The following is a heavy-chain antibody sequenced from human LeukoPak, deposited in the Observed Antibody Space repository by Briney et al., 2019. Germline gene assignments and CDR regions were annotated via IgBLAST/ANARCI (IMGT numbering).Heavy chain of an antibody. J-gene: IGHJ4*02. CDR2: IYYSGNT. D-gene: IGHD6-6*01. CDR3: ARIGYSSSSFDY. CDR1: GVSISSSNSY. Sequence: SETLSLTCTVSGVSISSSNSYWGWIRQPPGKGLEWIGSIYYSGNTYYNASLKSQVSISIDTSKNQFSLKLTSVTAADTAVYYCARIGYSSSSFDYWGQGTLVTVSS. V-gene: IGHV4-39*01.